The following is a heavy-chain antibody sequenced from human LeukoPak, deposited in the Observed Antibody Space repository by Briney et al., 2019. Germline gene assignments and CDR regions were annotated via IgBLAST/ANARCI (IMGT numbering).Heavy chain of an antibody. Sequence: GGSLRLSCAASGFTFDRHTMHWVRQPPGKGPEWVSLIGWDGTNIDYADSVKGRFTISRDNSKNFVYLQMHSLRAEDTALYYCTKDMEWGMDVWGQGTTVIVSS. CDR1: GFTFDRHT. J-gene: IGHJ6*02. V-gene: IGHV3-43*01. D-gene: IGHD3-3*01. CDR2: IGWDGTNI. CDR3: TKDMEWGMDV.